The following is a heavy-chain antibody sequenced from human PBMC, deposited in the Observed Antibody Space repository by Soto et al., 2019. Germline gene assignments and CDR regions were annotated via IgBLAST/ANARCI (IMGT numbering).Heavy chain of an antibody. V-gene: IGHV3-66*01. J-gene: IGHJ4*02. D-gene: IGHD3-3*01. Sequence: EVQLVESGGGLVQPGGSLRLSCAASGFTVSTNYMSWVRQAPGKGLEWVSVIYGGGITYYTDSVKGRFTISRDNSRNTLYLQMDTLRAEDTAVYYCARYQPTNSDFWSGFFDYWGQGTLVTVSS. CDR3: ARYQPTNSDFWSGFFDY. CDR1: GFTVSTNY. CDR2: IYGGGIT.